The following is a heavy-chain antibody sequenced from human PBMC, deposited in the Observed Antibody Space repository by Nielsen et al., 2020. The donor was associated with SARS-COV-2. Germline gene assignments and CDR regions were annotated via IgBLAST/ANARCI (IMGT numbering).Heavy chain of an antibody. V-gene: IGHV1-69*13. J-gene: IGHJ6*02. Sequence: SVKVSCKVSGYTLTELSMHWVRQAPGQGLEWMGGIIPIFGTANYAQKFQGRVTITADESTSTAYMELSSLRSEDTAVYYCARLRDPGADFGYYYYGMDVWGQGTTVTVSS. CDR3: ARLRDPGADFGYYYYGMDV. CDR1: GYTLTELS. D-gene: IGHD1-26*01. CDR2: IIPIFGTA.